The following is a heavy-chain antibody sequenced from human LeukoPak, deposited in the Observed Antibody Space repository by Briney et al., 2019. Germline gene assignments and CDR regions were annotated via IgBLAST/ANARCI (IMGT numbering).Heavy chain of an antibody. CDR3: ASDNGDYLHYFDY. CDR2: ISSSGSYI. CDR1: GFTFSSYS. J-gene: IGHJ4*02. D-gene: IGHD4-17*01. Sequence: GGSLRLSCAASGFTFSSYSMNWVRQAPGKGLEWVSAISSSGSYIYYADSVKGRFTISRDNAKNTLYLQMNSLRAEDTAVYYCASDNGDYLHYFDYWGQGTLVTVSS. V-gene: IGHV3-21*01.